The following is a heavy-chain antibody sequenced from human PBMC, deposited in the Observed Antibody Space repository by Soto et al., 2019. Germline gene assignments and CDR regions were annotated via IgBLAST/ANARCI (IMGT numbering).Heavy chain of an antibody. Sequence: PGGSLGPFCAAPGFPFHEGWMSWGPPAPWEGVGWVGRIKSKSDGGTTEYAAPVRGRFTISRDDSKNTLYLQMNSLKTEDTAVYYCTTDLWRIAVVVGSTGYFNPWGQGTPVTVSS. CDR3: TTDLWRIAVVVGSTGYFNP. J-gene: IGHJ5*02. CDR2: IKSKSDGGTT. V-gene: IGHV3-15*01. CDR1: GFPFHEGW. D-gene: IGHD2-15*01.